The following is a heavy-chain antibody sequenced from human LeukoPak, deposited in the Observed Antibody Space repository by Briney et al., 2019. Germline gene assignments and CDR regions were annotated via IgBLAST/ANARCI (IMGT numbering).Heavy chain of an antibody. CDR3: ARDERSDYGDLEYFQH. D-gene: IGHD4-17*01. V-gene: IGHV3-11*01. J-gene: IGHJ1*01. CDR2: ISSSGSTI. CDR1: GFTFSDYY. Sequence: GGSLRLSCAASGFTFSDYYMSWIRQAPGKGLEWVSYISSSGSTIYYADSVKGRFTISRDNAKNSLYLQMNSLRAEDTAVYYCARDERSDYGDLEYFQHWGQGTLVTVSS.